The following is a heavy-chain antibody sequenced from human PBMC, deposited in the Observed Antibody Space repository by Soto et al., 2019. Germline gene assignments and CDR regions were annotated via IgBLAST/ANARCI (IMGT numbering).Heavy chain of an antibody. CDR3: ARDRVTMVRGVPYYYYGMDV. Sequence: ASVKVSCKASGGTFSSYAISWVRQAPGQGLEWMGGIIPIFGTANYAQKFQGRVTITADESTSTAYMELSSLRSEDTAVYYCARDRVTMVRGVPYYYYGMDVWCQGTTVTVSS. V-gene: IGHV1-69*13. J-gene: IGHJ6*02. CDR1: GGTFSSYA. D-gene: IGHD3-10*01. CDR2: IIPIFGTA.